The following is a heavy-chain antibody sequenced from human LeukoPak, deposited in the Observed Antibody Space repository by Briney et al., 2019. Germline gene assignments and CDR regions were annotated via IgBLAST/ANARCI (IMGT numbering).Heavy chain of an antibody. D-gene: IGHD1-26*01. Sequence: SETLSLTCTVSGGSISSSRYYWGWIRRPPGKGLEWIGHIYYSGSTYYNPSLKSRVTISVDTSKNQFSLKLSSVTAADTAVYYCARQPVYSGRHYYYYMDVWGKGTTVTISS. CDR2: IYYSGST. CDR3: ARQPVYSGRHYYYYMDV. J-gene: IGHJ6*03. CDR1: GGSISSSRYY. V-gene: IGHV4-39*01.